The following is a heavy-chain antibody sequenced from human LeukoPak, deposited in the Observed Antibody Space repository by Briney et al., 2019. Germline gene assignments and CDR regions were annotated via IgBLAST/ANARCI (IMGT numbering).Heavy chain of an antibody. CDR2: IWYDGSNK. D-gene: IGHD6-19*01. V-gene: IGHV3-33*01. CDR3: AGYGYSSFY. CDR1: GFTFSSYG. J-gene: IGHJ4*02. Sequence: GGSLRLSCAASGFTFSSYGMHWVRQAPGKGLEWVAVIWYDGSNKYYADSLKGRFTISRDNSKNTLYLQMNSLRAEDTAVYYCAGYGYSSFYWGQGTLVTVSS.